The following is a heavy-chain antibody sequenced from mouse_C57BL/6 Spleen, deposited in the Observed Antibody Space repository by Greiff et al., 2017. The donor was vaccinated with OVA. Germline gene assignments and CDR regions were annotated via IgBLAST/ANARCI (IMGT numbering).Heavy chain of an antibody. CDR2: IYPSDSET. V-gene: IGHV1-61*01. CDR3: ARSGVYYGSSYWYFDV. Sequence: QVQLQQPGAELVRPGSSVKLSCKASGYTFTSYWMDWVKQRPGQGLEWIGNIYPSDSETHYNQKFKDKATLTVDKSSSTAYMQLSSLTSEDSAFYYCARSGVYYGSSYWYFDVWGTGTTVTVSS. D-gene: IGHD1-1*01. CDR1: GYTFTSYW. J-gene: IGHJ1*03.